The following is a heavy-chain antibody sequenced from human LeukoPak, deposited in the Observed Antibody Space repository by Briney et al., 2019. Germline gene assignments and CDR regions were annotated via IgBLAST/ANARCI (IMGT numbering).Heavy chain of an antibody. V-gene: IGHV3-23*01. CDR3: AKYYYAGSGYSFDS. J-gene: IGHJ4*02. CDR2: INGGGDPT. Sequence: PGGSLRLSCAASGFTFSSYAMSWVRQAPGKGLEWVSSINGGGDPTYYADSVKGRFTFSRDNSKNTLYLQMNSLRAEDTAVYYCAKYYYAGSGYSFDSWGQGTLVTVSS. D-gene: IGHD3-22*01. CDR1: GFTFSSYA.